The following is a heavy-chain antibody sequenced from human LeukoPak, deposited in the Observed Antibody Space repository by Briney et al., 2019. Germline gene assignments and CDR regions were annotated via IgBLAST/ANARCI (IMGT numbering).Heavy chain of an antibody. J-gene: IGHJ6*02. Sequence: GGSLRLSCAASGFTFSSYRMNWVRQAPGKGLEWVSSISSSSSYIYYADSVKGRFTISRDNAKNSLYLQMNSLRAEDTAVYYCARVSDLYYYGMDVWGQGTTVTVSS. CDR3: ARVSDLYYYGMDV. V-gene: IGHV3-21*01. CDR1: GFTFSSYR. CDR2: ISSSSSYI.